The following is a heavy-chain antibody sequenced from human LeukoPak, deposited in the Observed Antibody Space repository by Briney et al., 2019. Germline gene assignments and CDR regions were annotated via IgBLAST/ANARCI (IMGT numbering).Heavy chain of an antibody. D-gene: IGHD6-19*01. J-gene: IGHJ4*02. CDR1: GYTFTSYA. CDR3: ARFTGIAVFDY. V-gene: IGHV1-18*01. Sequence: GASVKVSCKASGYTFTSYAMHWVRQAPGQGLEWMGWISAYNGNTNYAQKLQGRVTMTTDTSTSTAYMELRSLRSDDTAVYYCARFTGIAVFDYWGQGTLVTVSS. CDR2: ISAYNGNT.